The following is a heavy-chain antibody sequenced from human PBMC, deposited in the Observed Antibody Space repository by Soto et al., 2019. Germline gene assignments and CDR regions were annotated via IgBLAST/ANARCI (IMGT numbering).Heavy chain of an antibody. D-gene: IGHD3-16*01. CDR3: ARRLIATYYYYGMDV. CDR1: GYTFTSYA. J-gene: IGHJ6*02. Sequence: ASVKVSCKASGYTFTSYAMHWVRPAPGQRLEWMGWINAYNGNTNYSQKFQGRVTMTTDTSTSTAYMELRSLRSDDTAVYYCARRLIATYYYYGMDVWGQGTTVTVSS. CDR2: INAYNGNT. V-gene: IGHV1-3*01.